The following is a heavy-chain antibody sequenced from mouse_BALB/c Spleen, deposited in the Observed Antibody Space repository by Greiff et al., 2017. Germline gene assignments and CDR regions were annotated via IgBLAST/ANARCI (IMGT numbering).Heavy chain of an antibody. CDR2: IRNKANGYTT. CDR1: GFTFTDYY. Sequence: EVQVVESGGGLVQPGGSLRLSCATSGFTFTDYYMSWVRQPPGKALEWLGFIRNKANGYTTEYSASVKGRFTISRDNSQSILYLQMNTLRAEDSATYYCARDNFDYWGQGTTLTVSA. CDR3: ARDNFDY. V-gene: IGHV7-3*02. J-gene: IGHJ2*01.